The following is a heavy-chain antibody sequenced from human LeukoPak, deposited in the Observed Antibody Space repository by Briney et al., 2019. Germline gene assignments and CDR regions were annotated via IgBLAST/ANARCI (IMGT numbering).Heavy chain of an antibody. CDR3: ARANYYGSGSYYNLIDY. CDR1: GGTLISYA. CDR2: IIPIFGTA. D-gene: IGHD3-10*01. V-gene: IGHV1-69*01. J-gene: IGHJ4*02. Sequence: SVKVSCKASGGTLISYAISWVRQAPGQGLEWMGGIIPIFGTANYAQKFQGRVTITADESTSTAYMELSSLRSEDMAVYYCARANYYGSGSYYNLIDYWGQGTLVTVSS.